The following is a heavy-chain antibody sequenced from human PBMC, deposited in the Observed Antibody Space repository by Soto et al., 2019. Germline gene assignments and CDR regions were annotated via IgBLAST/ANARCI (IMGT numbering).Heavy chain of an antibody. J-gene: IGHJ4*02. V-gene: IGHV3-15*01. CDR1: GFTFSNPW. CDR2: IKSKANGGTT. D-gene: IGHD2-15*01. Sequence: EVQLVESGGGLVKPGESLRLSCAGSGFTFSNPWMNWVRQAPGKGLEWVGRIKSKANGGTTDYAAPVKGRFTISRDDSKNTLYLQMDSPKSEDTAVYYCTTVGCSGGGCYADFWGQGTLVTVSS. CDR3: TTVGCSGGGCYADF.